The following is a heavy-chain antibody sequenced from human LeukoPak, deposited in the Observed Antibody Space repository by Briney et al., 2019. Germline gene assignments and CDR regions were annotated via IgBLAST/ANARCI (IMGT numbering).Heavy chain of an antibody. Sequence: SETLSLTCTVSGGSISSYYWSWIRQPPGKGLEWIGYIYYSGSTNYNPSLKSRVTISVDTSKNQFSLKLSSVTAADTAVYYCARQLRYFDWYDAFDIWGQGTMVTVSS. V-gene: IGHV4-59*08. J-gene: IGHJ3*02. CDR1: GGSISSYY. CDR2: IYYSGST. D-gene: IGHD3-9*01. CDR3: ARQLRYFDWYDAFDI.